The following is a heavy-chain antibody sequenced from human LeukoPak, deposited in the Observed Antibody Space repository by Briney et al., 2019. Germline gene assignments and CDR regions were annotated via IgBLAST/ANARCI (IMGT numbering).Heavy chain of an antibody. D-gene: IGHD5-18*01. CDR3: ARGKGYSYVYGTDY. CDR2: IIPIFGTA. V-gene: IGHV1-69*13. CDR1: GGTFSSYA. Sequence: ASVKASCKASGGTFSSYAISWVRQAPGQGLEWMGGIIPIFGTANYAQKFQGRVTITADESTSTAYMELSSLRSEDTAIYYCARGKGYSYVYGTDYWGQGTLVTVSS. J-gene: IGHJ4*02.